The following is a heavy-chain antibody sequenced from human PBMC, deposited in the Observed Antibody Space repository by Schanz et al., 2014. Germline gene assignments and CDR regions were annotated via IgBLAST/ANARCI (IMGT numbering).Heavy chain of an antibody. CDR3: AKVAPAATYLDS. Sequence: QVQLVESGGGVVQPGRSLRLSCAASGFTFSDYYMSWIRQAPGKGLEWVSYISSSSSTIYYADSVKGRFTISRDNAKNSLYLQMNSLRAEDTAVYYCAKVAPAATYLDSWGLGTLVTVSA. V-gene: IGHV3-11*04. D-gene: IGHD2-2*01. CDR2: ISSSSSTI. CDR1: GFTFSDYY. J-gene: IGHJ4*02.